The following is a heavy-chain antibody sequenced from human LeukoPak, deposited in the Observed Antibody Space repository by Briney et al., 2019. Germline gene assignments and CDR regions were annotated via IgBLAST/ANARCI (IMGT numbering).Heavy chain of an antibody. J-gene: IGHJ4*02. CDR3: ARDVGDL. V-gene: IGHV3-7*01. D-gene: IGHD2-21*02. CDR1: GFTFSTYW. Sequence: PGGCLRLSCAPSGFTFSTYWMGWVRQAPGKGLEWLANINQGGSEKYYVDSVKGRFTISRDNAKNSLFLQMNSLRAEDTAVYYCARDVGDLWGQGTLVTVSS. CDR2: INQGGSEK.